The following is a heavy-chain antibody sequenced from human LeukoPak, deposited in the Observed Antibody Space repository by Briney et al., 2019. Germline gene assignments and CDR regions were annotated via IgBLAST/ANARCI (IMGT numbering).Heavy chain of an antibody. CDR2: ISSSGSTI. Sequence: GGSLRLSCAASGFTFSDYYMSWIRQAPGKGLEWVSYISSSGSTIYYADSVKGRFTISRDDSKNTAYLQMNSLKTEDTAVYYCTRRDAWEAFDIWGQGTMVTVSS. CDR3: TRRDAWEAFDI. D-gene: IGHD1-26*01. CDR1: GFTFSDYY. J-gene: IGHJ3*02. V-gene: IGHV3-11*01.